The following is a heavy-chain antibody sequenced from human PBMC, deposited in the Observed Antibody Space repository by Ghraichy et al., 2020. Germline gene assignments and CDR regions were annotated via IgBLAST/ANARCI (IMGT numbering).Heavy chain of an antibody. CDR1: GGSISSYY. J-gene: IGHJ5*02. Sequence: SETLSLTCTVSGGSISSYYWSWIRQPPGTGLEWIWYIYYSGSTNYNPSLKSRVTFSVDTSTNQFFLNMTSVTAVDTAVYYCAKGPSPVGSNTYTRWLDPWGKGTLVTVSS. D-gene: IGHD1-26*01. CDR2: IYYSGST. V-gene: IGHV4-59*08. CDR3: AKGPSPVGSNTYTRWLDP.